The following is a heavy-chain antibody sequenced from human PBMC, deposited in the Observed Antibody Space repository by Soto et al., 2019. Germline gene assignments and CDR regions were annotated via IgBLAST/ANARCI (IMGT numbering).Heavy chain of an antibody. CDR3: ARDGSTVGSIEY. CDR1: GFSFSDNY. D-gene: IGHD2-15*01. Sequence: XGALRLSFVVSGFSFSDNYMNWVRQAPGKGLEWVSVIYAGDSTHYADSVKGRFTISRDYSRNTVSLQMNSLRDEDTAVYYCARDGSTVGSIEYWGQGALVTVSS. J-gene: IGHJ4*02. V-gene: IGHV3-53*01. CDR2: IYAGDST.